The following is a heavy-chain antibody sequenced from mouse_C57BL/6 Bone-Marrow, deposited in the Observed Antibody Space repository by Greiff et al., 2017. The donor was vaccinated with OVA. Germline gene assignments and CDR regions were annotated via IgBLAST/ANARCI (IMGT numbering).Heavy chain of an antibody. CDR2: IWSGGST. CDR3: ARRGVVRFYYYAMDY. D-gene: IGHD1-1*01. CDR1: GFSLTRYG. J-gene: IGHJ4*01. V-gene: IGHV2-2*01. Sequence: VKLVESGPGLVQPSQSLSITCTVSGFSLTRYGVHWVRQSPGKGLEWLGVIWSGGSTDYNAAFISRLSISKDNSKSQVFFKMNSLQADDTAIYYCARRGVVRFYYYAMDYWGQGTSVTVSS.